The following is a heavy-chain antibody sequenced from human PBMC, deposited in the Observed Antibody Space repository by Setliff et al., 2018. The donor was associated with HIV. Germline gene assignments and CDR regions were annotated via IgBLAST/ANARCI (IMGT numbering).Heavy chain of an antibody. CDR2: ISGSGGST. D-gene: IGHD6-13*01. CDR3: AKDHSSSSYYFDY. J-gene: IGHJ4*02. V-gene: IGHV3-23*01. Sequence: SLRLSCAASGFTFSSYAMSWVRQAPGKGLEWVSAISGSGGSTYYADSVKGRFTISRDNSKNTLYLQMNSLRAEDTAVYYCAKDHSSSSYYFDYWGQGTLVTVSS. CDR1: GFTFSSYA.